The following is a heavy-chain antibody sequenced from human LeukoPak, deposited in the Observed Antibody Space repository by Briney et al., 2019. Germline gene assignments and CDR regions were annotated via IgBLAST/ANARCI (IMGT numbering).Heavy chain of an antibody. CDR1: GFTFSSYA. D-gene: IGHD3-9*01. Sequence: GGSLRLSCAASGFTFSSYAMSWVRQAPGKGLEWVSAISGSGGSTYYADSVKGRFTISRDNSKNTLYLQMNSLRAEDTAVYYCARDATASSPIYDILTGYHTNYFDYWGQGTLVTVSS. J-gene: IGHJ4*02. CDR2: ISGSGGST. CDR3: ARDATASSPIYDILTGYHTNYFDY. V-gene: IGHV3-23*01.